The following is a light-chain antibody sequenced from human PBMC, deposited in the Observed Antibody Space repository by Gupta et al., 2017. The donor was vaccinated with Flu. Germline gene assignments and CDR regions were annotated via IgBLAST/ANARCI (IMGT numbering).Light chain of an antibody. CDR1: SSDVGGYTY. J-gene: IGLJ1*01. CDR3: CSYAGSYSYV. Sequence: SVTISCTGTSSDVGGYTYVSWYQQHPGKAPKLMIYDVRRRPSGVPDRFSGSKSGNAASLTISGLQAEDEADYCCCSYAGSYSYVFGTGTKVTVL. CDR2: DVR. V-gene: IGLV2-11*01.